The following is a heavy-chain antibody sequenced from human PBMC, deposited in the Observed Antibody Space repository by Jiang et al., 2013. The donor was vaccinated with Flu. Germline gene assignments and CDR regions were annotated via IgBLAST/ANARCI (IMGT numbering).Heavy chain of an antibody. J-gene: IGHJ5*02. CDR2: IYYSGST. CDR1: GGSISSYY. CDR3: ARAEYYYDSSGYYWRWFDP. V-gene: IGHV4-59*01. Sequence: GPGLVKPSETLSLTCTVSGGSISSYYWSWIRQPPGKGLEWIGYIYYSGSTNYNPSLKSRVTISVDTSKNQFSLKLSSVTAADTAVYYCARAEYYYDSSGYYWRWFDPWGQGTLVTVSS. D-gene: IGHD3-22*01.